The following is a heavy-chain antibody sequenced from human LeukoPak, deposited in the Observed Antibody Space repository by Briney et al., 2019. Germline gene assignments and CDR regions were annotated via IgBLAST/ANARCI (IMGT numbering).Heavy chain of an antibody. CDR2: IYTSGST. V-gene: IGHV4-4*07. Sequence: SETLSLTCTVSGGSISSYYWSWIRQPAGKGLEWIGRIYTSGSTNYNPSLKSRVTMSVDTSKNQFSLKLSSVTAADTALYCCAKHYMGSSYNHGLDCWGQGTLVTVSS. CDR3: AKHYMGSSYNHGLDC. D-gene: IGHD3-10*01. J-gene: IGHJ4*02. CDR1: GGSISSYY.